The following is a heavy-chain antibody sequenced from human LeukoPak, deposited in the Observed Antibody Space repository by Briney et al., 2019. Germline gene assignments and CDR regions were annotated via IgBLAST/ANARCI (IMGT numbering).Heavy chain of an antibody. CDR1: GFTFSSYG. V-gene: IGHV3-30*18. CDR2: ISYDGSNK. CDR3: AKAFYDILTGFPN. J-gene: IGHJ4*02. D-gene: IGHD3-9*01. Sequence: QSGGSLRLSCAASGFTFSSYGMHWVRQAPGKGLEWVAVISYDGSNKYYADSVKGRFAISRDNSKNTLYLQMNSLRAEDTAVYYCAKAFYDILTGFPNWGQGTLVTVSS.